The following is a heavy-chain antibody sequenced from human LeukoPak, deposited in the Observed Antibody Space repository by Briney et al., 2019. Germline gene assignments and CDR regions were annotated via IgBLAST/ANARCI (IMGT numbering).Heavy chain of an antibody. CDR3: ASAVHITMVRGVIITPPFDY. J-gene: IGHJ4*02. CDR2: INHSGST. Sequence: PSETLSLTCAVYGGSFSGYYWSWIRQPPGKGLEWIGEINHSGSTNYNPSLKSRVTISVDTSKNQFSLKLSSVTAADTAVYYCASAVHITMVRGVIITPPFDYWGQGTLVTVSS. D-gene: IGHD3-10*01. CDR1: GGSFSGYY. V-gene: IGHV4-34*01.